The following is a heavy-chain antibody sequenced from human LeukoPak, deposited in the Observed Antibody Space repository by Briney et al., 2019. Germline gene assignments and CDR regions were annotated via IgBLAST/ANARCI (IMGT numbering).Heavy chain of an antibody. CDR2: IHTSGST. CDR1: GGSISNYH. V-gene: IGHV4-4*07. CDR3: ARRDISSGWSFDY. Sequence: PSETLSLTCTVSGGSISNYHWSWIRQPAGEGLEWISQIHTSGSTNYNPPLKSRVTMSIDTPENQLSLTIRSVTAADTAVYYCARRDISSGWSFDYWGQGILVTVSS. D-gene: IGHD6-19*01. J-gene: IGHJ4*02.